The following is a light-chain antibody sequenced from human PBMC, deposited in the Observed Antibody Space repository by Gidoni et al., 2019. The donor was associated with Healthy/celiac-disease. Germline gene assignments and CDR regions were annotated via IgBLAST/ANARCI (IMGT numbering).Light chain of an antibody. V-gene: IGKV3-11*01. Sequence: EIVLTQSPATLSLSPGERATVSCRASQSVSSYLAWYQQKPGQAPSLLIYDASNRATGIPARFGGSGSGTEFTLTISSLEPEDFAVYYCQQRGNWPPTFGGGTKVEIK. CDR3: QQRGNWPPT. CDR2: DAS. CDR1: QSVSSY. J-gene: IGKJ4*01.